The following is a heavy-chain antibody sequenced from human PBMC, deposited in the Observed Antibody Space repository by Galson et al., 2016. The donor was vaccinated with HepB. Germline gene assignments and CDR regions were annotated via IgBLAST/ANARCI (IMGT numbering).Heavy chain of an antibody. CDR2: ISPYNGDT. CDR3: ARVGPLGSYDY. CDR1: GYTFTNYG. J-gene: IGHJ4*02. Sequence: SVKVSCKASGYTFTNYGITWVRQAPGQGLEWMGWISPYNGDTHFAQKFQGRVTMTTDTSTSTVYMELRSLRYDNTAVYFCARVGPLGSYDYWGQGTLVTVSS. V-gene: IGHV1-18*01. D-gene: IGHD7-27*01.